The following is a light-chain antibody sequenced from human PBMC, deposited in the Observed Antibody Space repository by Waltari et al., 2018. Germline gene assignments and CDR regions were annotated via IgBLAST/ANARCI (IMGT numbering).Light chain of an antibody. CDR3: QQFYTTPRT. CDR1: QNVLYSSNNKNY. J-gene: IGKJ1*01. Sequence: DIVMTQSPDSLAVSLGERATINCKSSQNVLYSSNNKNYLAWYQQKAGQPPKLLISWPSTRDSGVPDRFSGSGSGTDFTLTISSLQAEDVAVYYCQQFYTTPRTFGQGTKVEIK. V-gene: IGKV4-1*01. CDR2: WPS.